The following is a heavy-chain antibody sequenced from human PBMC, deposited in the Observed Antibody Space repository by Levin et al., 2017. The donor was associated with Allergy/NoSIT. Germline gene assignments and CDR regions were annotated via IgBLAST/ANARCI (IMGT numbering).Heavy chain of an antibody. CDR1: GGSISSSSYY. CDR2: IYYSGST. CDR3: ARLNYDILTGYYKPAAASY. Sequence: SETLSLTCTVSGGSISSSSYYWGWIRQPPGKGLEWIGSIYYSGSTYYNPSFKSRVTIYVDTSKNQFSLKLTSVTAADTAVYYCARLNYDILTGYYKPAAASYWGQGTLVTVSS. V-gene: IGHV4-39*01. J-gene: IGHJ4*02. D-gene: IGHD3-9*01.